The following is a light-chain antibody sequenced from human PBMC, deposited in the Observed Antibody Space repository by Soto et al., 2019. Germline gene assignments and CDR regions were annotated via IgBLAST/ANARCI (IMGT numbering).Light chain of an antibody. Sequence: QLVLTQPASVSGSPGQSITISCTGTSSDVGSYNLVSWYQQHPGKAPKLMIYEGSKRPSGVSNRFSGSKSGNTASLTISGLQAEDEADYYCCSYAGTLYGFGTGTKLTVL. V-gene: IGLV2-23*01. CDR3: CSYAGTLYG. CDR1: SSDVGSYNL. J-gene: IGLJ1*01. CDR2: EGS.